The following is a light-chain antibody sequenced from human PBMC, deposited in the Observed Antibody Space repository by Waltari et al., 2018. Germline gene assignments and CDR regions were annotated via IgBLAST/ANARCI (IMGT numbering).Light chain of an antibody. CDR2: DAS. Sequence: DIQMTQSPSSLSASVGDRVTITCWAGQSISVYLNWYQQRPGKAPKLLIYDASTLQSGVPSRFSGSGSGTDFTLTISSLQPEDFATYCGQQSYSTPATFGQGTRLEIK. CDR3: QQSYSTPAT. CDR1: QSISVY. J-gene: IGKJ5*01. V-gene: IGKV1-39*01.